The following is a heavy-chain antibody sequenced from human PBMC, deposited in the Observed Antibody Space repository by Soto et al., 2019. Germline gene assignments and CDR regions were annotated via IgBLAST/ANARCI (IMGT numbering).Heavy chain of an antibody. V-gene: IGHV1-18*01. CDR2: ISTYNGNT. CDR1: GYTFTNYG. D-gene: IGHD2-8*02. Sequence: QVYLVQSGVEMKKPGASVKVSCKSSGYTFTNYGIGWFRQAPGQGPEWMGWISTYNGNTNDAQKFQDRVTMTTDTXXXXXXXXXXXXXXXXXXXXXXXXXXXXXWTGNSEWWFDPWGQGTLVIVSS. J-gene: IGHJ5*02. CDR3: XXXXXXXWTGNSEWWFDP.